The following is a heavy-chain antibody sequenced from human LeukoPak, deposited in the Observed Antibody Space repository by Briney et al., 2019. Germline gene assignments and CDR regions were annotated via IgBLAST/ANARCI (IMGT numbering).Heavy chain of an antibody. CDR1: GGTFSSYA. Sequence: SVKVSCKASGGTFSSYAISWVQQAPGQGLEWMGGIIPIFGTANYAQKFQGRVTITTDESTSTAYMELSSLRSEDTAVYYCARDYIGGYAPFDPWGQGTLVTVSS. J-gene: IGHJ5*02. CDR2: IIPIFGTA. V-gene: IGHV1-69*05. D-gene: IGHD3-22*01. CDR3: ARDYIGGYAPFDP.